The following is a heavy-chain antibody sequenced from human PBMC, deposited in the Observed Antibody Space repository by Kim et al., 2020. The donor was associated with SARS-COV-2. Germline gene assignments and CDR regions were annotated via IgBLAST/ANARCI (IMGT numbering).Heavy chain of an antibody. Sequence: ASVKVSCKASGYTFTTYGISWVRQAPGQGLEWMGWTSADNSNINFAQKLQGRVTMTTDTSTSTAYMELRGLISDDTAMYYCARAYVSGIPQIWGQGTLVTVSS. V-gene: IGHV1-18*01. J-gene: IGHJ4*02. CDR1: GYTFTTYG. D-gene: IGHD3-16*01. CDR3: ARAYVSGIPQI. CDR2: TSADNSNI.